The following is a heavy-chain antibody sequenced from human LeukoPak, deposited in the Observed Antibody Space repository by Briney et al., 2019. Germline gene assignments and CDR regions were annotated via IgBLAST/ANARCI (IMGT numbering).Heavy chain of an antibody. D-gene: IGHD6-13*01. J-gene: IGHJ3*02. V-gene: IGHV4-30-2*03. Sequence: SETLSLTCAVSGGSISSGGYSWSWIRQPPGKGLEWIGYIYYSGSTYYNPSLKSRVTISVDTSKNQFSLKLSSVTAADTAVYYCASPSSPGYSSSWYPGDAFDIWGQGTMVTVSS. CDR3: ASPSSPGYSSSWYPGDAFDI. CDR1: GGSISSGGYS. CDR2: IYYSGST.